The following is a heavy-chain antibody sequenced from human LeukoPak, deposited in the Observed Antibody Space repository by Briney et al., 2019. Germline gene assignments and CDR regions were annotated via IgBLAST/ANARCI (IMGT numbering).Heavy chain of an antibody. J-gene: IGHJ4*02. CDR2: ISSSSSSI. D-gene: IGHD3-22*01. CDR3: ARDDDYYDSSGYYYDYFDY. Sequence: GGSLRLSCAASGFTFSSMDWVRQAPGKGLDWVSSISSSSSSIYYADSVKGRFTISRDNAKNSLSLQTNSLRAEDTAVYYCARDDDYYDSSGYYYDYFDYWGQGTLVTVSS. CDR1: GFTFSS. V-gene: IGHV3-21*01.